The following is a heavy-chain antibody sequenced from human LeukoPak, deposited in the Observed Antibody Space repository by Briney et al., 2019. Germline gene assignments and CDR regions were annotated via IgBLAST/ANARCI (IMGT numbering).Heavy chain of an antibody. Sequence: SETLSLTCTVSGGSFSSYYWTWIRQPPGKGLEWIGYIDHGGSTNYNPSLRSRVSISSDTSKIQFSLELTSVTAADTAVYYCARLKATVSIHAYFDSWGQGTLVTVSS. J-gene: IGHJ4*02. D-gene: IGHD4-17*01. V-gene: IGHV4-59*01. CDR3: ARLKATVSIHAYFDS. CDR1: GGSFSSYY. CDR2: IDHGGST.